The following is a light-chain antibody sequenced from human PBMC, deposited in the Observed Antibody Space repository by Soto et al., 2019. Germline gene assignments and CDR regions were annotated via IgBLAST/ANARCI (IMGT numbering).Light chain of an antibody. Sequence: QSALTQPASLSGSPGQSITISCTGTSSDVGGYNYVSWYQQHPGKAPKLMIYEVSNQPSGVSNRFSGSKSGNTASLTISGVQAEDEADYYCSSYTSSSTLVFGGGTKLTVL. CDR3: SSYTSSSTLV. CDR2: EVS. V-gene: IGLV2-14*01. CDR1: SSDVGGYNY. J-gene: IGLJ2*01.